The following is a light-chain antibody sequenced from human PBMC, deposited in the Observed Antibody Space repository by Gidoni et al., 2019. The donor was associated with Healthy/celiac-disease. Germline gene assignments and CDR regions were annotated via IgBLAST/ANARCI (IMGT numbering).Light chain of an antibody. CDR3: SSYTSSSTLYV. CDR2: DVS. Sequence: QSALTQPASVSGSLGPSITISCTGTSSDVGGYNYVSWYQQHPGKAPKLMIYDVSNRPSGVSNRFSGSKSGNTASLTISGLQAEDEADYYCSSYTSSSTLYVFGTGTKVTVL. CDR1: SSDVGGYNY. J-gene: IGLJ1*01. V-gene: IGLV2-14*03.